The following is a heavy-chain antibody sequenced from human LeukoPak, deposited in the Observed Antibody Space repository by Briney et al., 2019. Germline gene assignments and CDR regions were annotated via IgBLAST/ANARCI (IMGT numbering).Heavy chain of an antibody. Sequence: GRSLRLSCAASGFTFSSYAMHWVRQAPGKGLEWVAVISYDGSNKYYADSVKGRFTISRDNSKNTLYLQMNSLRAEDTAVYYCAKDPPLLRYCSGGSCYQPFSYWGQGTLVTVSS. V-gene: IGHV3-30-3*01. J-gene: IGHJ4*02. D-gene: IGHD2-15*01. CDR1: GFTFSSYA. CDR3: AKDPPLLRYCSGGSCYQPFSY. CDR2: ISYDGSNK.